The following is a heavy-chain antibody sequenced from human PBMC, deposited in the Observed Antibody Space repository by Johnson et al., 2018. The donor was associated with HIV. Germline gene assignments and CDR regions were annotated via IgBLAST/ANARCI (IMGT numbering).Heavy chain of an antibody. V-gene: IGHV3-11*04. CDR1: GFTFSDYY. Sequence: QVQLVESGGGLVKPGGSLRLSCAASGFTFSDYYMSWIRQAPGKGLEWVSYIFSAGDTYYADSVKGRFTISRDNAKNSLYVQMNSLRPEDTAAYYCATIAAHGAAFDIWGQGTVVTVSS. D-gene: IGHD6-25*01. J-gene: IGHJ3*02. CDR2: IFSAGDT. CDR3: ATIAAHGAAFDI.